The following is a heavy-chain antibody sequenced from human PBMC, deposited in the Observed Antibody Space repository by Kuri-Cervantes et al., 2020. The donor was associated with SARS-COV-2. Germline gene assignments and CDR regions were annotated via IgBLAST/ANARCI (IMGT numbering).Heavy chain of an antibody. V-gene: IGHV4-4*07. J-gene: IGHJ4*02. CDR1: GGSISSYY. CDR3: ARVGPPLYSSGWYYIYFDY. D-gene: IGHD6-19*01. Sequence: SETLSLTCTVSGGSISSYYWSWIRQPAGKGLEWIGRIYTSGSTNYNPSLKSRVTMSVDTSKNQFSLKLSSVTAADTAVYYCARVGPPLYSSGWYYIYFDYWGQGTLVTVSS. CDR2: IYTSGST.